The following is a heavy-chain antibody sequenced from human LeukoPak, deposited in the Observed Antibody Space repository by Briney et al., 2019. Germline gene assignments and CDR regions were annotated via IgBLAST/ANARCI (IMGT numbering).Heavy chain of an antibody. D-gene: IGHD4-17*01. CDR3: AKGRAKATVTAGDH. Sequence: GGSLRLSCAVSGFTFSSYAMSWVRQAPGKGLEWVSAIGGSGGSTHYADSVKGRFTVSRDNSKNTLYLQMNRLRADDTAVYYCAKGRAKATVTAGDHWGQGTLATVSS. J-gene: IGHJ4*02. CDR2: IGGSGGST. V-gene: IGHV3-23*01. CDR1: GFTFSSYA.